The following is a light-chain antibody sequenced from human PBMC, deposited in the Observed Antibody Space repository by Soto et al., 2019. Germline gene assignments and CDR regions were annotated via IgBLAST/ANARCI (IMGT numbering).Light chain of an antibody. V-gene: IGKV1-5*01. CDR2: NAS. Sequence: DIQMTQSPSTLSASVGDRVTITCRASQNIRYFLAWYQQKSGKAPKILIWNASTLESVVPSKFSGSGSGTEFTLTISSLQPDDFATYYCQQYNGYSSWSFGQGTKVEIK. CDR3: QQYNGYSSWS. J-gene: IGKJ1*01. CDR1: QNIRYF.